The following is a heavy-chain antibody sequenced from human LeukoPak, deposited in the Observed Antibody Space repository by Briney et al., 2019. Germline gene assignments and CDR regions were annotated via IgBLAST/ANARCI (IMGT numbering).Heavy chain of an antibody. CDR3: ARGHSSSWYDAFDI. CDR2: INPNSGGT. J-gene: IGHJ3*02. V-gene: IGHV1-2*06. D-gene: IGHD6-13*01. Sequence: ASVKVSCKASGYTFTGYYMHWVRQAPGQGLEWMGRINPNSGGTNYAQKFQGRVTMTWDTSISTAYMELSRLRSDDTAVYYCARGHSSSWYDAFDIWGQGTMVTVSS. CDR1: GYTFTGYY.